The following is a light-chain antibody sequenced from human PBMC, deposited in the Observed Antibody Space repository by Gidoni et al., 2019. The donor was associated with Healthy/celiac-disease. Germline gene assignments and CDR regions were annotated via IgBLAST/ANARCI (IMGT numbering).Light chain of an antibody. J-gene: IGKJ2*04. Sequence: SSSYLAWYQQKPGQAPRLLIYGASSRATGIPDRFSGSGSGTDFTLTISRLEPEDFAVYYCQQYGSSRCSFGQGTKLEIK. V-gene: IGKV3-20*01. CDR2: GAS. CDR1: SSSY. CDR3: QQYGSSRCS.